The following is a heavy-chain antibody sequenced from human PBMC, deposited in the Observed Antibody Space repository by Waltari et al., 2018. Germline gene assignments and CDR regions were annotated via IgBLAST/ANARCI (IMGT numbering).Heavy chain of an antibody. CDR3: AKGSRGYTNYFFDY. J-gene: IGHJ4*02. CDR2: VSGSGATP. CDR1: GFFFRGSA. V-gene: IGHV3-23*01. D-gene: IGHD3-16*02. Sequence: EVQLLESAGGLVQPGGALSLPCRAPGFFFRGSALSWVRQAPGGGLEWVASVSGSGATPFYADSVKGRFTIVRDNSRDTVYLQMNSLRVDDSAVYYCAKGSRGYTNYFFDYWGQGALVTVSS.